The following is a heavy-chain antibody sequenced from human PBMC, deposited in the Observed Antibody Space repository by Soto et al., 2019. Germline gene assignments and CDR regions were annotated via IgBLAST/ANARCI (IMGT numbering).Heavy chain of an antibody. J-gene: IGHJ5*02. Sequence: QVQLQESGPRLVKPSGTLSLTCAVYGGSLSSCNWWSWVRQPPGKGLEWIGEIYRYGNTSSNPSLKGRVTIAVDKSKNQISLKMTSLTAADTAVYFCSGGGRPGQIDWFDPWGQGILVTVSS. CDR3: SGGGRPGQIDWFDP. CDR2: IYRYGNT. D-gene: IGHD2-21*01. V-gene: IGHV4-4*02. CDR1: GGSLSSCNW.